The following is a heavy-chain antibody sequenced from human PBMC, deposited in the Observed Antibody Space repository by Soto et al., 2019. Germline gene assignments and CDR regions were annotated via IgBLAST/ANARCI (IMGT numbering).Heavy chain of an antibody. J-gene: IGHJ4*02. V-gene: IGHV4-61*01. D-gene: IGHD2-15*01. CDR3: AISVTKCCGSCYAPLAY. CDR2: IYYSGST. Sequence: PSETLSLTCTVSGGSVSSSSYYWGGIRQPPGKGLEWIGYIYYSGSTNYNPSLKSRVTISVDTSKNQFSLKLSSVTAVDTAVYYCAISVTKCCGSCYAPLAYWGQGTLVTVSS. CDR1: GGSVSSSSYY.